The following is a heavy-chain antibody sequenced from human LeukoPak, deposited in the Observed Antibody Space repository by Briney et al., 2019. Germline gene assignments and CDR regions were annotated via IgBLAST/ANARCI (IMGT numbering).Heavy chain of an antibody. V-gene: IGHV5-51*01. D-gene: IGHD2-15*01. CDR3: ARVVVVAATHGWFDP. CDR2: IYPGDSDT. J-gene: IGHJ5*02. Sequence: GESLKISCKGSGYSFTSYWIGWVRQMPGKGLEWMGIIYPGDSDTRYSPSFQGQVTISADKSISTAYLQWSSLKASDTAMYYCARVVVVAATHGWFDPWGQGTLVTVSS. CDR1: GYSFTSYW.